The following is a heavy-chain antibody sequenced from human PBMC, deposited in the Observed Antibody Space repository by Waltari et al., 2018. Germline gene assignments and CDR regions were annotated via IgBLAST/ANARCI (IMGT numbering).Heavy chain of an antibody. Sequence: QVQLQESGPGLVKPSETLSLTCSVPGAPMTNYYWSWIRLPAGRGLEWIGRVFTDGKPHYGAASRSRVTTSMDTSKDQFSLKLTAVAAADTALYYWARAQEGHDACDFWGQGTMVTVSS. CDR2: VFTDGKP. J-gene: IGHJ3*01. V-gene: IGHV4-4*07. CDR1: GAPMTNYY. CDR3: ARAQEGHDACDF.